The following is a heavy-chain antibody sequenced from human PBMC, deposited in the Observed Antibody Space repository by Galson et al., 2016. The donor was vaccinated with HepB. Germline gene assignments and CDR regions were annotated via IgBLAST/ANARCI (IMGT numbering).Heavy chain of an antibody. CDR1: GDSVTNDDTI. D-gene: IGHD2-15*01. CDR2: TYYRSQWFN. J-gene: IGHJ6*02. Sequence: CAISGDSVTNDDTIWNWIRQSPSRGLEWLGRTYYRSQWFNEYAVSVKSRITINSDTSRNQFSLQLDSVTPEDTAVYYCASGKWSLGMGVWGQGTTVTVSS. V-gene: IGHV6-1*01. CDR3: ASGKWSLGMGV.